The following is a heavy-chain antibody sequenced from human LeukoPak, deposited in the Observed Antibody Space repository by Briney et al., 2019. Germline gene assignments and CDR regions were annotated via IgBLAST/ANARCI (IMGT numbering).Heavy chain of an antibody. CDR2: IYHSGSI. CDR1: GGSITSYY. Sequence: KSSETLSLTCTVSGGSITSYYWSWIRQPPGKGLEWIGYIYHSGSINYNPSLKGRVTISVDTSKNQFSLKLTSVTAADTAVYYCARGRSTVVIHWFDPWGQGTLVTVSS. D-gene: IGHD4-23*01. CDR3: ARGRSTVVIHWFDP. V-gene: IGHV4-59*01. J-gene: IGHJ5*02.